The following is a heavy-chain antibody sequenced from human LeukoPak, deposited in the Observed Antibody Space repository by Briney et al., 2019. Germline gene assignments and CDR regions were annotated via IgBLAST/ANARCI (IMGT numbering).Heavy chain of an antibody. CDR1: GFTFSSYA. Sequence: GGSLRLSCATSGFTFSSYAMSWVRQAPGKGLEWVSAISGSGGSTYYADSVKGRFTTSRDNSKNTLYLQMNSLRAEDTAIYYCASRPGHFDYWGQGTLVTVSS. CDR3: ASRPGHFDY. J-gene: IGHJ4*02. V-gene: IGHV3-23*01. CDR2: ISGSGGST.